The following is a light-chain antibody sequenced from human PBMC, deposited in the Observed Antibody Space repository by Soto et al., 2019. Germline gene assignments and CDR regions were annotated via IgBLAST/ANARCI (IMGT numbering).Light chain of an antibody. CDR2: DVS. Sequence: QSVLTQPASVSGSPGQSITISCTGTSSDVGSYNYVSWYQQYSGKAPKLMIYDVSNRPSGVSYRFSGSKSGNTAALTISGLQAEDEFYYYCSSYTTSTTPVVFGGGTKVTVL. CDR3: SSYTTSTTPVV. V-gene: IGLV2-14*01. CDR1: SSDVGSYNY. J-gene: IGLJ2*01.